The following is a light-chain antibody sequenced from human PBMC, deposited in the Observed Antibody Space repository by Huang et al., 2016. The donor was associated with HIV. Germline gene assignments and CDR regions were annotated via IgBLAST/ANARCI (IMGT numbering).Light chain of an antibody. CDR2: KIS. V-gene: IGKV1-5*03. Sequence: DIQMTQSPSTLSAFVGDRLTTTCRASQYISSWLAWYQQKPGKAPRLLIYKISSLESGVPSRFSGSGSGTEFSLTISSLQPDDIGTYYCQYGETFGQGSKVEVK. CDR1: QYISSW. CDR3: QYGET. J-gene: IGKJ1*01.